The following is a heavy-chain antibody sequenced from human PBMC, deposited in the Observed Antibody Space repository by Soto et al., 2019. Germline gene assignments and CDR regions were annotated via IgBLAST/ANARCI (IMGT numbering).Heavy chain of an antibody. CDR3: ARDDRDTSICVVVINDAMAG. V-gene: IGHV4-61*01. Sequence: QVHLQESGPGLVRPSETLSLTCTVSGGSVDSGTYHWTWVRQPPGKRLEGIGYIHNSGNNNYNPSPWSGGTLSLDKTQSQLSLSLSFVTDADSAVYHCARDDRDTSICVVVINDAMAGWGHGPTVTAS. D-gene: IGHD3-3*01. CDR1: GGSVDSGTYH. CDR2: IHNSGNN. J-gene: IGHJ6*02.